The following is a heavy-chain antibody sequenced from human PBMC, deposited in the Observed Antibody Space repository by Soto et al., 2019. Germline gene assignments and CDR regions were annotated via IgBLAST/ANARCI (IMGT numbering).Heavy chain of an antibody. CDR3: ARSLGSAAGGT. CDR1: GGTFSSYS. CDR2: IIPMFGTT. D-gene: IGHD2-15*01. V-gene: IGHV1-69*01. J-gene: IGHJ5*02. Sequence: QVQLVQSGAEVKKPGSSVKVSCKASGGTFSSYSISWVRQAPGQGLEWMGLIIPMFGTTTYAQKFQGGVTITADESTSTAYMELRSLRSDDTALYYGARSLGSAAGGTWGQGTLVTVSS.